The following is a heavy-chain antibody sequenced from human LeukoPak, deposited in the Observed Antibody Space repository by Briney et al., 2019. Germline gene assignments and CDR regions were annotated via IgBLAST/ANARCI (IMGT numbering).Heavy chain of an antibody. CDR1: GYTFTNFD. D-gene: IGHD3-22*01. CDR2: IIPIFGTA. CDR3: ARSEYYYDSSGSVRNYYYYYYMDV. V-gene: IGHV1-69*06. J-gene: IGHJ6*03. Sequence: SVKVSCKASGYTFTNFDITWVRQAPGQGLEWMGGIIPIFGTANYAQKFQGRVTITADKSTSTAYMELSSLRSEDTAVYYCARSEYYYDSSGSVRNYYYYYYMDVWGKGTTVTVSS.